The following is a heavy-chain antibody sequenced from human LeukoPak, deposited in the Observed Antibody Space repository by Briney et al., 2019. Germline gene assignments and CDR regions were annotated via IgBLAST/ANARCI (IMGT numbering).Heavy chain of an antibody. CDR3: ARDQAAAVPNWFDP. CDR1: GFTFSSYA. V-gene: IGHV3-23*01. CDR2: ISGSDGTT. J-gene: IGHJ5*02. D-gene: IGHD6-13*01. Sequence: QAGGSLRLSCAGSGFTFSSYAMSWVHQAPGKGLEWVSAISGSDGTTYYADSVKGRFTISRDNSKNTLYLQMNSLRADDTAIYYCARDQAAAVPNWFDPWGQGTLVTVSS.